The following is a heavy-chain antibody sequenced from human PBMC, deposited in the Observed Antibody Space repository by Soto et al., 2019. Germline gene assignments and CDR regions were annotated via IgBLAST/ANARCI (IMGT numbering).Heavy chain of an antibody. Sequence: SETLCLTCTVSGDSNSSYYWSGIWQSPGKGLEWIGYISYSGSTTYNPSLKSRVTISVDTSKNQFSLKLSSVTAADTAVYYCARRVRGRRYEWFDPWGQGTLVTVS. CDR2: ISYSGST. CDR1: GDSNSSYY. J-gene: IGHJ5*02. CDR3: ARRVRGRRYEWFDP. V-gene: IGHV4-59*08. D-gene: IGHD1-20*01.